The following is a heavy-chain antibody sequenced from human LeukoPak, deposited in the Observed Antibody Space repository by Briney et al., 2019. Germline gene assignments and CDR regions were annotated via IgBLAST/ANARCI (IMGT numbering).Heavy chain of an antibody. Sequence: GGSLRLSCAASGFTFSSYSMNWVRQAPGKGLEWVSSISSSSSYIYYADSVKGRFTISRDNAKNSLYLQMNSLRAEDTAVYYCARDYRPRGYYYDSSGYYPGHWGQGTLVTVSS. V-gene: IGHV3-21*01. CDR2: ISSSSSYI. D-gene: IGHD3-22*01. J-gene: IGHJ4*02. CDR1: GFTFSSYS. CDR3: ARDYRPRGYYYDSSGYYPGH.